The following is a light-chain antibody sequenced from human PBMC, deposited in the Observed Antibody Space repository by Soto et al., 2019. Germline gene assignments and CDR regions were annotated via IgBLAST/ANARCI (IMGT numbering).Light chain of an antibody. Sequence: DVQMTQSPSSVSASVGDRVTLTCRSSRVISNFLAWYQQKPGKAPRLLIYAAFNLQGGVPSRFSGSGSGTHFFLTISSLQPDDFATYYCQQAYIFPFSFGGGTKVDIK. J-gene: IGKJ4*01. CDR2: AAF. V-gene: IGKV1-12*02. CDR3: QQAYIFPFS. CDR1: RVISNF.